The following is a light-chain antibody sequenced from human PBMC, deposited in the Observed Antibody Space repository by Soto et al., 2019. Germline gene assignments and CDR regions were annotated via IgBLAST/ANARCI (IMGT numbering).Light chain of an antibody. CDR1: QSVSNN. Sequence: ILMTQSPATLSVSPGARATLSCRASQSVSNNLDWYQQKPGQAPRLLIYDASTRATGIPARFSGSGSGTEFTLTISGRQSEDFAVYYCQQYNNWSPWTFGQGTKVEIK. V-gene: IGKV3-15*01. CDR2: DAS. J-gene: IGKJ1*01. CDR3: QQYNNWSPWT.